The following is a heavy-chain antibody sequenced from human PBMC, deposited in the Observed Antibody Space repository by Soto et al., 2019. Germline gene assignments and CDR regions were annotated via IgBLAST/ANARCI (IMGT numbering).Heavy chain of an antibody. V-gene: IGHV3-30*03. Sequence: QLVESGGGVVQPGGSLTLSCAASGFSLDSYAMHWVRQAPGKGHEWLAVVSYDVQNIYYGDSVKGRFTISKDDSNNALYLRMSSLPAEDTATYSCAIDYGALPCDRIHHWGRGTLVTGSS. J-gene: IGHJ1*01. CDR2: VSYDVQNI. CDR1: GFSLDSYA. D-gene: IGHD3-10*01. CDR3: AIDYGALPCDRIHH.